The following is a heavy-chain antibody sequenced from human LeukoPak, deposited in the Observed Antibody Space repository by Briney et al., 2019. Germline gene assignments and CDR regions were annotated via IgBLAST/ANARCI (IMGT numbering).Heavy chain of an antibody. D-gene: IGHD6-19*01. J-gene: IGHJ3*02. CDR1: GFTFSSYE. V-gene: IGHV3-48*03. CDR2: ISSSGSTI. CDR3: ARSTRAGGGWYIYAFDI. Sequence: PGGSLRLSCAASGFTFSSYEMNWVRQAPGKGLEWVSYISSSGSTIYYADSVKGRSTISRDNAKNSLYLQMNSLRAEDTAVYYCARSTRAGGGWYIYAFDIWGQGTMVTVSS.